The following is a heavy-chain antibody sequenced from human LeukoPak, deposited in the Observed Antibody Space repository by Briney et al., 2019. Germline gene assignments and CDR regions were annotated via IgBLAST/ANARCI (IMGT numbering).Heavy chain of an antibody. CDR2: INTNTGNP. CDR3: ARDFPLPGIAAAGGTWFDP. J-gene: IGHJ5*02. D-gene: IGHD6-13*01. V-gene: IGHV7-4-1*02. Sequence: ASVKVSCKASGYTFTSYATNWVRQAPGQGLEWMGWINTNTGNPTYAQGFTGRFVFSLDTSVSTAYLQISSLKAEDTAVYYCARDFPLPGIAAAGGTWFDPWGQGTLVTVSS. CDR1: GYTFTSYA.